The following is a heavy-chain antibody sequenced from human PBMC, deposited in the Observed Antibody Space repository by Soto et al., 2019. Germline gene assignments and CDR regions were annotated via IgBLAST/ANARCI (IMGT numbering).Heavy chain of an antibody. V-gene: IGHV1-46*01. J-gene: IGHJ5*02. CDR3: ARGGYYDSSGYDNWFDP. D-gene: IGHD3-22*01. Sequence: SVKVSCKASGYTFTSYYMHWVRQAPGQGPEWMGIINPSGGSTSYAQKFQGRVTMTRDTSTSTVYMELSSLRSEDTAVYYCARGGYYDSSGYDNWFDPWGQGTLVTVSS. CDR1: GYTFTSYY. CDR2: INPSGGST.